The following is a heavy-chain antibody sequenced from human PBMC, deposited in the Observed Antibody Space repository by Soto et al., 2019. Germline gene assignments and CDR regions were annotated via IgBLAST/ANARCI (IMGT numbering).Heavy chain of an antibody. J-gene: IGHJ5*02. V-gene: IGHV4-4*02. CDR3: ARLLCSSSSCLTPSWFDP. CDR1: GGSISSNNW. Sequence: QVQLQESGPGLVKPSGTLSLTCAVSGGSISSNNWWSWVRQAPGPGLEWIGDIFHSGSTNYNPSRKSRVTTTVDKSKYQFSLKLSSVTAADTAMYYCARLLCSSSSCLTPSWFDPWGQGTLVTVPS. CDR2: IFHSGST. D-gene: IGHD2-2*01.